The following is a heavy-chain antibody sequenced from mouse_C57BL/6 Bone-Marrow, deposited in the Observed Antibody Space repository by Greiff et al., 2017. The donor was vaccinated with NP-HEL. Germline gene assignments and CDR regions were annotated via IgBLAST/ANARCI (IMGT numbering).Heavy chain of an antibody. J-gene: IGHJ3*01. D-gene: IGHD2-4*01. CDR2: ISDGGSYT. CDR3: ARDGYDYQAWFAY. CDR1: GFTFSSYA. V-gene: IGHV5-4*01. Sequence: DVQLQESGGGLVKPGGSLKLSCAASGFTFSSYAMSWVRQTPEKRLEWVATISDGGSYTYYPDNVQGRFTISRDNAKNNLYLQMSHLKSEDTAMYYCARDGYDYQAWFAYWGQGTLVTVSA.